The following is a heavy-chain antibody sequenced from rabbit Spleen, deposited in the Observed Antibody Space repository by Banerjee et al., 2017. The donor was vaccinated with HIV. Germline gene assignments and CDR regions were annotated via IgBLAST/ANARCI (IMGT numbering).Heavy chain of an antibody. D-gene: IGHD8-1*01. CDR3: ARAESYYKL. CDR1: GFYFSSSYY. CDR2: IQGGSSGST. J-gene: IGHJ4*01. V-gene: IGHV1S45*01. Sequence: QEQMVESGGGLVQPEGSLTLTCTASGFYFSSSYYMCWVRQAPGKGLEWIACIQGGSSGSTYYASWAKGRITISKTSSTTVTLQMTSLTVADTATYFCARAESYYKLWGPGTLVTVS.